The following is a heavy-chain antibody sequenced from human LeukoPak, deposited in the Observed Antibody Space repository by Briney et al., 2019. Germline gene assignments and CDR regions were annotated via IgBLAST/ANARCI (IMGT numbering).Heavy chain of an antibody. J-gene: IGHJ6*02. Sequence: SETLSLTCTVSGGSISSYYWSRIRQPPGKGLEWIGYIYYSGSTNYNPSLKSRVTISVDTSKNQFSLKLSSVTAADTAVYYCARDGVYGMDVWGQGTTVTVSS. CDR1: GGSISSYY. CDR2: IYYSGST. CDR3: ARDGVYGMDV. V-gene: IGHV4-59*01.